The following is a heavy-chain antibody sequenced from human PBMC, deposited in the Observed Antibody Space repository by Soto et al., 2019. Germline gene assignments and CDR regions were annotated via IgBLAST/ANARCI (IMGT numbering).Heavy chain of an antibody. J-gene: IGHJ5*02. CDR3: ARDLIAARPGWFDP. CDR1: GYSFTTYG. Sequence: ASVKVSCKASGYSFTTYGISWVRQAPGQGLEWMGWISAYDGNTNYAQKLQGRVTMSTDASTSTAYMELRSLRSDDTAVYYCARDLIAARPGWFDPWGQGTLVTVSS. V-gene: IGHV1-18*01. CDR2: ISAYDGNT. D-gene: IGHD6-6*01.